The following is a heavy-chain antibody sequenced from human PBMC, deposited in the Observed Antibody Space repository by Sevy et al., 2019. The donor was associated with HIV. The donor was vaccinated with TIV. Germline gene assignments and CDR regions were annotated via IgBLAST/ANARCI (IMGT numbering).Heavy chain of an antibody. CDR3: ATGTTDSSISWVFDV. D-gene: IGHD6-13*01. J-gene: IGHJ3*01. CDR1: GFTFFSHV. V-gene: IGHV3-23*01. Sequence: GGSLRLSCAASGFTFFSHVMSWVRQAPGKGLEWVSGLSGSGGTTYYADSVKGRFSISRDNSKNKLYLQMGSLRIEETAVYYCATGTTDSSISWVFDVWGQGTMVTVSS. CDR2: LSGSGGTT.